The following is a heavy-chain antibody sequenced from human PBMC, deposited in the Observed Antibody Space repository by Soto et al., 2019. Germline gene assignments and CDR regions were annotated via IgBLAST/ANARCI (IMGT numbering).Heavy chain of an antibody. D-gene: IGHD4-17*01. CDR1: GATFRSYA. CDR3: AGDYGVYDWYGMDV. Sequence: VQLVQSGAEVKKPGSSVKVSCRASGATFRSYAFTWVRQAPGQGLEWMGGISPIFGSTIYARQFQGRVTITADDSANTAYMELNRLSSDDTAFYYCAGDYGVYDWYGMDVWGQGTTVTVSS. V-gene: IGHV1-69*01. CDR2: ISPIFGST. J-gene: IGHJ6*02.